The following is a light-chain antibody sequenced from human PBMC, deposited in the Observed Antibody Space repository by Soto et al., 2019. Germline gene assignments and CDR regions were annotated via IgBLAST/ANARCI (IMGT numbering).Light chain of an antibody. J-gene: IGLJ1*01. CDR2: GNT. CDR1: SSNIGSTYD. V-gene: IGLV1-40*01. Sequence: QSVLTQPPSVSGARGQRVTIACTGSSSNIGSTYDVQWYQQLPGTAPKLLIHGNTDRPSGVPDRFSGSKSGTSASLAITGLQADDEADYYCQSYDDSLSVHYVFGTGTKATVL. CDR3: QSYDDSLSVHYV.